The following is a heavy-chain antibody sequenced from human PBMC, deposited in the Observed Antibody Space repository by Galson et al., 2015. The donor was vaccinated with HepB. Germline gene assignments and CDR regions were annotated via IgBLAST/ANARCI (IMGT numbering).Heavy chain of an antibody. Sequence: SLRLSCAGSGFTFSNYAMHWVRQAPGKGLEWVALISYDGSNTYYADSVKGRFTISRDNAKNSLYLQMNSLRDEDTAVYYCARDAGYYYDSSGYFDAFDIWGQGTMVTVSS. CDR3: ARDAGYYYDSSGYFDAFDI. CDR1: GFTFSNYA. D-gene: IGHD3-22*01. V-gene: IGHV3-30-3*01. CDR2: ISYDGSNT. J-gene: IGHJ3*02.